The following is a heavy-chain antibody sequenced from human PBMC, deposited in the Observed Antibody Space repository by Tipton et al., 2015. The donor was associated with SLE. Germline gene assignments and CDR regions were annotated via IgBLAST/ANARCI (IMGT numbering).Heavy chain of an antibody. CDR2: IYYSGSI. V-gene: IGHV4-59*11. Sequence: TLSLTCTVSGGSISSHYWSWIRQPPGKGLEWIGYIYYSGSISYNPSLKSRVTISVDTSKNQFSLKLSSVTAADTAVYYCARSKALEWSPIDYWGQGTLVTVSS. CDR1: GGSISSHY. J-gene: IGHJ4*02. CDR3: ARSKALEWSPIDY. D-gene: IGHD3-3*01.